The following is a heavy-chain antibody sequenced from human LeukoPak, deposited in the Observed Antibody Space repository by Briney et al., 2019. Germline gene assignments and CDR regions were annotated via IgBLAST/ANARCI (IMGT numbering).Heavy chain of an antibody. CDR1: GFMFSSNW. Sequence: GGSLRLSCAASGFMFSSNWMSWVRLAPGKGLEWVAVISYDGSNKYYADSVKGRFTISRDNSKNTLYLQMNSLRAEDTAVYYCARDQGIAVAEGYGMDVWGQGTTVTVSS. CDR2: ISYDGSNK. D-gene: IGHD6-19*01. J-gene: IGHJ6*02. V-gene: IGHV3-30*03. CDR3: ARDQGIAVAEGYGMDV.